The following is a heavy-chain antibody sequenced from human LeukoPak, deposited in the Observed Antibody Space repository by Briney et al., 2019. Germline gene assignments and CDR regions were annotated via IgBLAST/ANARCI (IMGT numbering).Heavy chain of an antibody. CDR3: ARGITYYYDSSGFSRAALLDY. Sequence: GGSLRLSCAASGFTFSSYSMNWVRQAPGKGLEWVSSISSSSSYIYYADSVKGRFTISRDNAKNSLYLQMNSLRAEDTAVYYCARGITYYYDSSGFSRAALLDYWGQGTLVTVSS. J-gene: IGHJ4*02. D-gene: IGHD3-22*01. V-gene: IGHV3-21*01. CDR2: ISSSSSYI. CDR1: GFTFSSYS.